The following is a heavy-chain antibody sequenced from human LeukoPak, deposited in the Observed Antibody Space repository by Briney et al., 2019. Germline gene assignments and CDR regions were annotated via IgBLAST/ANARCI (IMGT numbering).Heavy chain of an antibody. V-gene: IGHV4-39*01. CDR2: IYYSGST. CDR3: ARQRIITMIVVVIPFFDY. Sequence: SETLSLTCTVSGGSISSSSYSWGWIRQPPGKGLEWIGSIYYSGSTYYNPSLKSRVTISVDTSKNQFSLKLSSVTAADTAVYYCARQRIITMIVVVIPFFDYWGQGTLVTVSS. CDR1: GGSISSSSYS. J-gene: IGHJ4*02. D-gene: IGHD3-22*01.